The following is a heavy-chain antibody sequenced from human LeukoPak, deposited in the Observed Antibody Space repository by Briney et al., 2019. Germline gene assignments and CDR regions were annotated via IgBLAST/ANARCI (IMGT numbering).Heavy chain of an antibody. J-gene: IGHJ4*02. V-gene: IGHV3-33*01. D-gene: IGHD4-17*01. CDR1: GFIFSSYG. CDR2: IWNDGSNK. CDR3: ARGDLNYGDLRDY. Sequence: GGSLRLSCAASGFIFSSYGMHWVRQAPGKGLEWVAVIWNDGSNKYYADSVKGRFTISRDNSKNTLYLQMNSLRAEDTAVYYCARGDLNYGDLRDYWGQGTLVTVSS.